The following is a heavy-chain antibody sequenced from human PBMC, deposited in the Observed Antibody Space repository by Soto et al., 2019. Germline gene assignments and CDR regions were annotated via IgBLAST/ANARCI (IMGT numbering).Heavy chain of an antibody. CDR1: GFRFSAYW. CDR2: IDNDGST. V-gene: IGHV3-74*01. J-gene: IGHJ4*02. CDR3: ARDSARTFDY. Sequence: DVQLVESGGGLVQPGGSLRLSCAGSGFRFSAYWIHWVRQVPGKGLFWVSRIDNDGSTTYAEAVKGRFTISRDNAKNTVCLQMNSLRAEDTAVYYCARDSARTFDYWGQGTLVSVSS.